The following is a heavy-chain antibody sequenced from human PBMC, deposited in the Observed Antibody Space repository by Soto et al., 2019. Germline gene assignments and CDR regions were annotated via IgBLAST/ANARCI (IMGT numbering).Heavy chain of an antibody. Sequence: QVQLVQSGAEVKKPGASVKVSCKASGYTFTSYGISWVRQAPGQGLEWMGWISTYNGNTNYAQKLQGRVTMTTDTSERTASRELGSLRSDDTAGYYWARGGRYDLLTGSLYGMDVWGQGTRVTVSS. J-gene: IGHJ6*02. CDR3: ARGGRYDLLTGSLYGMDV. V-gene: IGHV1-18*01. D-gene: IGHD3-9*01. CDR1: GYTFTSYG. CDR2: ISTYNGNT.